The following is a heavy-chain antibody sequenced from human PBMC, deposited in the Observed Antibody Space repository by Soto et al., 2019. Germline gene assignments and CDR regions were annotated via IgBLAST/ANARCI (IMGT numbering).Heavy chain of an antibody. J-gene: IGHJ3*02. CDR3: AAGKEPYGDRHEDAFDI. CDR2: IYYSGST. V-gene: IGHV4-39*01. D-gene: IGHD4-17*01. Sequence: SETLSLTCTVSGGSISSSSYYWGWIRQPPGKGLEWIGSIYYSGSTYYNPSLKSRVTISVDTSKNQFSLKLSSVTAADTAVYYCAAGKEPYGDRHEDAFDIWGQGTMVTVSS. CDR1: GGSISSSSYY.